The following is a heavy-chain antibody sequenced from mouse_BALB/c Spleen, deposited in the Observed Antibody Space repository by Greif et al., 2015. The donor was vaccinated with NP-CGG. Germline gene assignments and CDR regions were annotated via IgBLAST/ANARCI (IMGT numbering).Heavy chain of an antibody. CDR3: TRGGNYAMDY. D-gene: IGHD2-14*01. CDR1: GFTFSSYT. Sequence: EVKLLESGGGLVKPGGPLKLSCAASGFTFSSYTMSWVRQTPEKRLEWVATISSGGSYTYYPDSVKGRFTISRDNAKNTLYLQMSSLKSEDTAMYYCTRGGNYAMDYWGQGTSVTVSS. CDR2: ISSGGSYT. J-gene: IGHJ4*01. V-gene: IGHV5-6-4*01.